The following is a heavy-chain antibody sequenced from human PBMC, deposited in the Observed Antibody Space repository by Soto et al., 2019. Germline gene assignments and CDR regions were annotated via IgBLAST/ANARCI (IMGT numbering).Heavy chain of an antibody. V-gene: IGHV4-4*02. CDR2: ISHSGST. CDR3: ARLISVAHTGYFVY. Sequence: QVQLQESGPRLVKPSGTLSLTCAVSSGSISSTSWCSWVRQPPGKGLEWIGEISHSGSTNYNASLKSRVIISVDKSKNQFSLRLTSVTAADTAIYYCARLISVAHTGYFVYWGQGTLVTVSS. J-gene: IGHJ4*02. CDR1: SGSISSTSW. D-gene: IGHD2-8*02.